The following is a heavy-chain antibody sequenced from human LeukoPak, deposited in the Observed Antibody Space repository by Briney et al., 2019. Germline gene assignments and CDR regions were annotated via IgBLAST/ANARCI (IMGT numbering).Heavy chain of an antibody. CDR1: GGTFSSYA. CDR3: ARPYYYDSSGYYAWGFDY. Sequence: SVKVSCKASGGTFSSYAISWVRQAPGQGLEWMGRIIPILGIANYAQKFQGRVTITADKSTSTAYMELRSLRSDDTAVYYCARPYYYDSSGYYAWGFDYWGQGTLVTVSS. J-gene: IGHJ4*02. CDR2: IIPILGIA. D-gene: IGHD3-22*01. V-gene: IGHV1-69*04.